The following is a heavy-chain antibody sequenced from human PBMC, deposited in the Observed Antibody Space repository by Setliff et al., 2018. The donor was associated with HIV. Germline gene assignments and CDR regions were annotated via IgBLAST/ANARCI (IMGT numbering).Heavy chain of an antibody. CDR2: INHSGST. CDR1: GGSFSDYS. CDR3: ARRGWNGYKSFED. Sequence: ASETLSLTCAVYGGSFSDYSWNWIRQPPGKGLEWIGEINHSGSTNCNPSLQSRVTISVDTSKEQVSLNVRSVTAADTAVYYCARRGWNGYKSFEDWGQGTQVTVSS. V-gene: IGHV4-34*01. D-gene: IGHD1-1*01. J-gene: IGHJ4*02.